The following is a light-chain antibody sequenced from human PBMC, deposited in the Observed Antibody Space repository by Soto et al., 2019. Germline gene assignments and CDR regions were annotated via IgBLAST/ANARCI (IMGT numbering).Light chain of an antibody. CDR3: QQYNLFWT. CDR1: QTIRDW. CDR2: KVS. V-gene: IGKV1-5*03. J-gene: IGKJ1*01. Sequence: DIQMTQSPSTLPASVGDRVTITCRASQTIRDWLAWYQQKPGEVPKLLIYKVSTLESGVPSRFSGSGSGTEFSLTISSLQPDDFATYYCQQYNLFWTFGQGTKVEIK.